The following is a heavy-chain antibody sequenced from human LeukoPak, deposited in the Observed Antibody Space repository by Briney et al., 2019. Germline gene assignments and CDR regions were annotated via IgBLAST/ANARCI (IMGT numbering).Heavy chain of an antibody. D-gene: IGHD1-1*01. Sequence: PSETLSLTCAVYGGSFSGYYWSWIRQPPGKGLEWIGEINHSGSTSYNPSLKSRVTISVDTSKNQFSLKLSSVTAADTAVYYCARVRLNGDFDYWGQGTLVTVSS. CDR3: ARVRLNGDFDY. J-gene: IGHJ4*02. V-gene: IGHV4-34*01. CDR2: INHSGST. CDR1: GGSFSGYY.